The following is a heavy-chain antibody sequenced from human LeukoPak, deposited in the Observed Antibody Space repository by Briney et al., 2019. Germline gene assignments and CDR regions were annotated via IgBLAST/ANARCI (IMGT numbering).Heavy chain of an antibody. Sequence: GGSLRLSCAASGFTFDDYAMHWVRQAPGKGLEWVSGISWNSGSIGYADSVKGRFTISRDNSKNTLYLQMNSLRAEDTAVYYCARDFYYGGAFDIWGQGTMVTVSS. CDR1: GFTFDDYA. D-gene: IGHD3-10*01. V-gene: IGHV3-9*01. CDR3: ARDFYYGGAFDI. CDR2: ISWNSGSI. J-gene: IGHJ3*02.